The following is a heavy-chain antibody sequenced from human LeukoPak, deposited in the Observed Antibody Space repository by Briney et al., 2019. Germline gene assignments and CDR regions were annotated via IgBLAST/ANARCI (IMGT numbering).Heavy chain of an antibody. J-gene: IGHJ5*02. CDR2: IIPIFGTA. D-gene: IGHD3-10*01. Sequence: SVKVSCKASGGTFSSYAISWVRQAPGQGLEWMGGIIPIFGTANYAQKFQGRVTMTEDTSTDTAYMELSSLRSEDTAVYYCATAPQTMVRGVIVGWFDPWGQGTLVTVSS. CDR1: GGTFSSYA. V-gene: IGHV1-69*06. CDR3: ATAPQTMVRGVIVGWFDP.